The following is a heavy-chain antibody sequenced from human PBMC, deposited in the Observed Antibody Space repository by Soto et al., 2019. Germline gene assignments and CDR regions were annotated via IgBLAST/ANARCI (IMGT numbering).Heavy chain of an antibody. CDR3: ARLLRHNYYGMDV. D-gene: IGHD5-12*01. CDR1: GGSISSSSYY. CDR2: IYYSGST. V-gene: IGHV4-39*01. Sequence: SETLALTCTVSGGSISSSSYYWGWIRQPPGKGLEWIGSIYYSGSTYYNPSLKSRVTISVDTSKNQFSLKLSSVTAADTAVYYCARLLRHNYYGMDVWGQGTTVTVSS. J-gene: IGHJ6*02.